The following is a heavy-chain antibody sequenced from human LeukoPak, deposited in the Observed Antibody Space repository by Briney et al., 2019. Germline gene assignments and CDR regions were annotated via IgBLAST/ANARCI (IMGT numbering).Heavy chain of an antibody. J-gene: IGHJ4*02. V-gene: IGHV3-33*01. CDR3: ARDDERRYLDY. CDR2: IWYDGSNK. Sequence: GRSLRLSCAVSGYRFSDYSLHWVRQAPGKGLEGVAVIWYDGSNKYYADSMKGRFTISRDNSKNTLYLQMNSLRAEDTAVYYCARDDERRYLDYWGQGTLVTVSS. CDR1: GYRFSDYS. D-gene: IGHD1-1*01.